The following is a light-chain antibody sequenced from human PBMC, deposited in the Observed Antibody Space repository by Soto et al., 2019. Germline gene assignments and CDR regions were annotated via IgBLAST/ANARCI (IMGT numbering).Light chain of an antibody. Sequence: ELVFTHSPGTLSLSPGERATLSCRASQSVSSSYLAWYQQKPGQAPRLLIYGASSRATGIPDRFSGSGSGTDFTLTISRLEPEDFAVYYCQQYGSSPETFGQGTKVDIK. CDR2: GAS. CDR3: QQYGSSPET. J-gene: IGKJ1*01. CDR1: QSVSSSY. V-gene: IGKV3-20*01.